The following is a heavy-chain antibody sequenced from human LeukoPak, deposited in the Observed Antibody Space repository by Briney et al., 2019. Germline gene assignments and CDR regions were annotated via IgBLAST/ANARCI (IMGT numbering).Heavy chain of an antibody. J-gene: IGHJ5*02. CDR2: IYYSGST. Sequence: PSETLSLTCTVSGGSISSYYWSWIRQPPGKGLEWIGYIYYSGSTYYNPSLKSRVTISVDRSKNQFSLKLSSVTAADTAVYYCARGAARPEFNWFDPWGQGTLVTVSS. CDR3: ARGAARPEFNWFDP. V-gene: IGHV4-59*12. D-gene: IGHD6-6*01. CDR1: GGSISSYY.